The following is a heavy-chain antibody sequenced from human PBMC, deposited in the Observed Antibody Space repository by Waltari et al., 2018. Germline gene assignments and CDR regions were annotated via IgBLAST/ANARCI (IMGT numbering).Heavy chain of an antibody. V-gene: IGHV4-39*07. CDR2: IYYSGST. CDR1: GGSISSSSYY. Sequence: QLQLQESGPGLVKPSETLSLTCTVSGGSISSSSYYWGWIRQPPGKGLEWIGSIYYSGSTYCSPSLKSRVTISVDTTKNQFSLKLSSVTAADTAVYYCARDSYYDADYWGQGTLVTVSS. D-gene: IGHD3-22*01. J-gene: IGHJ4*02. CDR3: ARDSYYDADY.